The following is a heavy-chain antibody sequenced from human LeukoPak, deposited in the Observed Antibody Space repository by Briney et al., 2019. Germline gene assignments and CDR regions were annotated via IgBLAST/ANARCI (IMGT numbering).Heavy chain of an antibody. CDR2: ISSDGSHK. V-gene: IGHV3-30*18. Sequence: PGGSLRLPCAASGFTFSSYDMHWVRQAPGKGLEWVAVISSDGSHKYYADSVKGRFTISRDNSKNTLYLQMNSLRAEDTAVYYCAKDREGSGCYYFDYWGQGTLVTVSS. J-gene: IGHJ4*02. CDR3: AKDREGSGCYYFDY. D-gene: IGHD6-19*01. CDR1: GFTFSSYD.